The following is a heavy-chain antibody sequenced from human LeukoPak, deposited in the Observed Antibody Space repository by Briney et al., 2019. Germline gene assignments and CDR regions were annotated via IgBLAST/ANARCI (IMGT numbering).Heavy chain of an antibody. J-gene: IGHJ4*02. CDR3: AREVDNSGNLWGFDY. CDR2: ISSSGRTI. V-gene: IGHV3-11*01. D-gene: IGHD3-10*01. Sequence: GGSLRLSCAASGFTIRDYYMSWIRQAPGKGLEWVSYISSSGRTIYYSDSVKGRFTISRDNVKNSLSLQMNSLRAEDTALYYCAREVDNSGNLWGFDYWGQGTLVTVSS. CDR1: GFTIRDYY.